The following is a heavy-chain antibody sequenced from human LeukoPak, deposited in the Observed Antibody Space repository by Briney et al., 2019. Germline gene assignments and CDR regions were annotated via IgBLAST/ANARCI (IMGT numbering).Heavy chain of an antibody. D-gene: IGHD3-10*01. CDR3: ARDLYGSGSYYPNYYYGMDV. CDR2: INPNSGGT. CDR1: GYTFTGYY. Sequence: ASVKVSCKASGYTFTGYYMRWVRQAPGQGLEWMGWINPNSGGTNYAQKFQGWVTMTRDTSISTAYMELSRLRSDDTAVYYCARDLYGSGSYYPNYYYGMDVWGQGTTVTVSS. J-gene: IGHJ6*02. V-gene: IGHV1-2*04.